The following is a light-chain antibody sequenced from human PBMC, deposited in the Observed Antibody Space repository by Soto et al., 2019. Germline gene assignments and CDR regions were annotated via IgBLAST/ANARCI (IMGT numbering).Light chain of an antibody. CDR3: CSYAGSSTYV. CDR2: EGS. CDR1: SSDVGSYNL. J-gene: IGLJ1*01. Sequence: QSALTQPASVSGCPGQSITISCTGTSSDVGSYNLVSWYQQHPGKAPKLMIDEGSKRPSGVSNRFSGSKSGNTASLTISGLQAEDEADYYCCSYAGSSTYVFGTGTKLTVL. V-gene: IGLV2-23*01.